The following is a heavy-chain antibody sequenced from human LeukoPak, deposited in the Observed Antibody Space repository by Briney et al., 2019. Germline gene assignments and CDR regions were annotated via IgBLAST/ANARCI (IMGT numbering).Heavy chain of an antibody. D-gene: IGHD5-12*01. CDR2: IKQDGSER. J-gene: IGHJ4*02. CDR3: ARNRGWLQFDY. Sequence: AGGSLRLSCAASGFTFSGFSMSWVRQSPTKGLEWVANIKQDGSERYYVDSVKGRFTISRDNAKTSLYLQMDSLRAEDTAVYYCARNRGWLQFDYWGQGTLVTVSS. CDR1: GFTFSGFS. V-gene: IGHV3-7*03.